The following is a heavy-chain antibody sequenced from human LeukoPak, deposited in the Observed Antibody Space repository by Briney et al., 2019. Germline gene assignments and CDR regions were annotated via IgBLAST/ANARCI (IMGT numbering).Heavy chain of an antibody. CDR2: IYYSGST. J-gene: IGHJ6*03. CDR3: ARGKAYGSGSYYNYYYYMDV. V-gene: IGHV4-59*12. D-gene: IGHD3-10*01. Sequence: SETLSLTCTVSGGSISSYYWSWIRQPPGKGLEWIGYIYYSGSTNYNPSLKSRVTISVDTSKNQFSLKLSSVTAADTAVYYCARGKAYGSGSYYNYYYYMDVWGKGTTVTVSS. CDR1: GGSISSYY.